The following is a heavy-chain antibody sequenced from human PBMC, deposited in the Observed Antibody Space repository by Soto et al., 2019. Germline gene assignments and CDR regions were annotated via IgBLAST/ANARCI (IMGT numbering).Heavy chain of an antibody. CDR2: ISGSGGST. D-gene: IGHD3-3*01. J-gene: IGHJ4*02. CDR1: GFTFSSYA. Sequence: EVQLLESGGGLVQPGGSLRLSCAASGFTFSSYAMSWVRQAPGKGLEWVSAISGSGGSTYYADSVKGRFTISRDNSKDTLYLQMNSLRAEDTAVYYCAKVNYDFWSGYYDYWGQGTLVTVSS. CDR3: AKVNYDFWSGYYDY. V-gene: IGHV3-23*01.